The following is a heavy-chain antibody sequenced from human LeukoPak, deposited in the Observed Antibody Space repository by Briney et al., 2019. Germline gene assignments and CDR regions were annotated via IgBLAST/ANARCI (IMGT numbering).Heavy chain of an antibody. D-gene: IGHD1-26*01. Sequence: GESLKISCKGSGYSFTSYWIGWVRQMPGKGLEWMGIIYSGDSNTRYSPSFQGQVTISADKSISTAYLQWSSLKASDTAMYYRARIVGITREGYFDYWGQGTLVTVSS. V-gene: IGHV5-51*01. J-gene: IGHJ4*02. CDR1: GYSFTSYW. CDR2: IYSGDSNT. CDR3: ARIVGITREGYFDY.